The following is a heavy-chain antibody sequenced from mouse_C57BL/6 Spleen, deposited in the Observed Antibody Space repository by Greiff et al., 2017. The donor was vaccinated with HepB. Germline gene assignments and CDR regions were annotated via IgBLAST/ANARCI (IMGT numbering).Heavy chain of an antibody. CDR1: GYTFTSYW. D-gene: IGHD2-2*01. V-gene: IGHV1-55*01. Sequence: QVQLQQPGAELVKPGASVKMSCKASGYTFTSYWITWVKQRPGQGLEWIGDIYPGSGSTNYNEKFKSKATLTVDTSSSTAYMQLSSLTSEDSAVYYCARGGGVTTDIGYAMDYWGQGTSVTVSS. J-gene: IGHJ4*01. CDR2: IYPGSGST. CDR3: ARGGGVTTDIGYAMDY.